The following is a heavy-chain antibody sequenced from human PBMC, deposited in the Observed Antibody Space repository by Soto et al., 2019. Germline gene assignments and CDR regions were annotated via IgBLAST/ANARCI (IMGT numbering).Heavy chain of an antibody. D-gene: IGHD2-2*01. CDR3: ARDLGICISTSGPPKYYSLDV. CDR2: MNPDSGNT. J-gene: IGHJ6*02. CDR1: GYTFTNFD. V-gene: IGHV1-8*01. Sequence: ASVKVSCKASGYTFTNFDINWVRQATGQGLEWKGWMNPDSGNTGYAQKFQGRVTMTRDTSIGTAYMELRSLRSEDTAVDYCARDLGICISTSGPPKYYSLDVWGQGTTVTVSS.